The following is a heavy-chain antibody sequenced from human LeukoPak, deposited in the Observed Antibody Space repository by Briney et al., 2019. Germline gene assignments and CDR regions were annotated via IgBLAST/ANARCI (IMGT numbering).Heavy chain of an antibody. CDR1: GGSISSYY. V-gene: IGHV4-59*01. Sequence: SETLSLTCTVSGGSISSYYWSWIRQPPGKGLEWIGYLSHTGNTNYNPSLTGRLTISLDTSKNQVSLKLTSVTAADTAVYYCARSEAIYSSSVSRFDPWGQGTLVTVSS. D-gene: IGHD6-13*01. CDR3: ARSEAIYSSSVSRFDP. CDR2: LSHTGNT. J-gene: IGHJ5*02.